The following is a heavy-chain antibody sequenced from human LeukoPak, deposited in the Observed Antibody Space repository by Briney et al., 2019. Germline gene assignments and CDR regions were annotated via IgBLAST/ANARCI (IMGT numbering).Heavy chain of an antibody. CDR1: GGSIVSPSYY. J-gene: IGHJ5*02. CDR3: ARATGYSNGWLDH. V-gene: IGHV4-61*02. CDR2: IYASGDT. Sequence: SETLSLTCTGSGGSIVSPSYYWTWVRQSAEKGLEWIGCIYASGDTNYNPSLKSRVSISVDASKSQVSLKLTSVTPADTAVYYCARATGYSNGWLDHWGQGTLVTVSS. D-gene: IGHD3-22*01.